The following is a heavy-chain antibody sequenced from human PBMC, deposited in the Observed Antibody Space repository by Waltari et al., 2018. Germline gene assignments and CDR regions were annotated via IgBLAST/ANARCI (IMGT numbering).Heavy chain of an antibody. D-gene: IGHD2-15*01. J-gene: IGHJ4*02. CDR3: ARDRGRGIYLDS. CDR1: GDSMSSSDW. Sequence: QLQLQESGPGLVKPSGTLSLTCAVSGDSMSSSDWWSWVRQSPGKGLEWIGQVQRSGRTNHNPSFASRVTVSVDTSTNQFSLRVTSATAADTAVYFCARDRGRGIYLDSWGQGTLVTVS. CDR2: VQRSGRT. V-gene: IGHV4-4*02.